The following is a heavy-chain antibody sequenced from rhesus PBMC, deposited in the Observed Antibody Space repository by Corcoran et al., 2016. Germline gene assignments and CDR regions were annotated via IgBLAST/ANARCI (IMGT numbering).Heavy chain of an antibody. CDR3: TRLNSGWWQDY. J-gene: IGHJ4*01. D-gene: IGHD6-31*01. CDR1: GFTFIAYF. Sequence: EVQLVESGGGLARPGGSLRPSCAASGFTFIAYFMDGVLKAPGKGLEWVSRISNDGTRTWYADSVKGRFTVSRENAKNTLILQMNSLRGEDTAVYFCTRLNSGWWQDYWGQGVLVTVFS. CDR2: ISNDGTRT. V-gene: IGHV3-178*01.